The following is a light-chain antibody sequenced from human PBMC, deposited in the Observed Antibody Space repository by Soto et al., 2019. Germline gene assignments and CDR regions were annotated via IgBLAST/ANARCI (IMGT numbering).Light chain of an antibody. CDR3: CSYETVNTFV. J-gene: IGLJ1*01. Sequence: QSVLTQPASVSGSPGQPITISCTGTSSDVGTYNLVSWYQQHPGKAPKLLISEDNKRPSGVSNRFSGSKSGNTASLSISGLQAEDEAAYYCCSYETVNTFVFGTGTKVTVL. CDR2: EDN. V-gene: IGLV2-23*02. CDR1: SSDVGTYNL.